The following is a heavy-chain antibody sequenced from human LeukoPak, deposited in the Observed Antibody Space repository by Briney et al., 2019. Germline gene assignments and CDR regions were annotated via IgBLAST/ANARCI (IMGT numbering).Heavy chain of an antibody. Sequence: PGGSLRLSCTASGFIFSAYGVHWVRQVPGKGLEWVAIMWSDGINKYYADSVKGRFTISRDNSKNTLYLQMNSLRAEDTAVYYCAQSSLGVVNALDYWGQGTLVTVSS. V-gene: IGHV3-30*02. J-gene: IGHJ4*02. CDR1: GFIFSAYG. CDR3: AQSSLGVVNALDY. D-gene: IGHD3-3*01. CDR2: MWSDGINK.